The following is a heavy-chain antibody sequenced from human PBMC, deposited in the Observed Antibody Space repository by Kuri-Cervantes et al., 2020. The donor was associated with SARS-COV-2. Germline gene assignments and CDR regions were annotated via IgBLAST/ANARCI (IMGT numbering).Heavy chain of an antibody. CDR3: ARGGYSSGWFAYYFDY. V-gene: IGHV3-20*04. D-gene: IGHD6-19*01. CDR2: INWNGGST. Sequence: GESLKISCAASGFTFDDYGMSWVRQVPGKGLEWVSGINWNGGSTGYADSVKGRFTISRDNAKNSLYLQMNSLRAEDAALYYCARGGYSSGWFAYYFDYWGQGTLVTVSS. J-gene: IGHJ4*02. CDR1: GFTFDDYG.